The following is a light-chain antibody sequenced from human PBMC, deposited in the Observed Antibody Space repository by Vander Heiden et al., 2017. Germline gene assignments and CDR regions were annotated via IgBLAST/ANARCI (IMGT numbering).Light chain of an antibody. V-gene: IGKV1-39*01. CDR2: AAS. J-gene: IGKJ1*01. Sequence: TQMTRPPSSLSASVGDRVTITCRASQGIRSYLDWYQQKPGKVPKLLINAASSLQRGVPSRFSGSGSGTDFTLTISSLQPEDFATYYCQQSYSTLWTFGPGTKVEIK. CDR1: QGIRSY. CDR3: QQSYSTLWT.